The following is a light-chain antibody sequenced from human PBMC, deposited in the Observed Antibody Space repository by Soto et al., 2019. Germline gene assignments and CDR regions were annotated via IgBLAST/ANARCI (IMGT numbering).Light chain of an antibody. CDR3: LQDYNYPWT. Sequence: AIQMTQSPSSLSASVGDRVTIPCRVSQGIRNDLGWYQQKPGKAPKLLIYAASSLQRGVPSRFSGSGSGTDFTLTISSLQPEDFATYYCLQDYNYPWTFGQGTKVDIK. V-gene: IGKV1-6*01. J-gene: IGKJ1*01. CDR1: QGIRND. CDR2: AAS.